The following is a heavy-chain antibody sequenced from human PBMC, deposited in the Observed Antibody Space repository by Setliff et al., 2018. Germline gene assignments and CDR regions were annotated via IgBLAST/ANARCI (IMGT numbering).Heavy chain of an antibody. CDR3: ASGGPSSEFLEWLSYYYYYGMDV. D-gene: IGHD3-3*01. Sequence: GGSLRLSCAASGFTFSSYSMNWVRQAPGKGLEWVSSISSSSSYIYYADSVKGRFTISRDNAKNSLYLQMNSLRAEDTAVYYCASGGPSSEFLEWLSYYYYYGMDVWGQGTTVTVA. V-gene: IGHV3-21*01. CDR2: ISSSSSYI. CDR1: GFTFSSYS. J-gene: IGHJ6*02.